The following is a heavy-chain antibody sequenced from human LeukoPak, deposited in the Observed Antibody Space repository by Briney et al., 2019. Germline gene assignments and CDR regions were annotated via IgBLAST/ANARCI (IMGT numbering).Heavy chain of an antibody. CDR1: GGSISSYY. J-gene: IGHJ5*02. V-gene: IGHV4-59*01. CDR2: IYYSGST. CDR3: ARGRNWFDP. Sequence: PSETLSFTCTVSGGSISSYYWSWIRQPPGKGLEWIGYIYYSGSTNYNPSLKSRVTISVDTSKNQFSLKLSSVTAADTAVYYCARGRNWFDPWGQGTLVTVSS.